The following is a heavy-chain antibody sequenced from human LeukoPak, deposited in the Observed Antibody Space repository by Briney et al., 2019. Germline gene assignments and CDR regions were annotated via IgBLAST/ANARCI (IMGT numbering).Heavy chain of an antibody. CDR2: FGRSGSDT. CDR3: AKGSVGSWYCFDY. V-gene: IGHV3-23*01. Sequence: PGGSLRLSFAASGFTFGTSAMSWVRQAPGKGPEGVSTFGRSGSDTYYPDSVKGRFTISRDNSKNTLYLKMNSLKGEDRAVNYCAKGSVGSWYCFDYWGQGTLVTVSS. CDR1: GFTFGTSA. D-gene: IGHD6-13*01. J-gene: IGHJ4*02.